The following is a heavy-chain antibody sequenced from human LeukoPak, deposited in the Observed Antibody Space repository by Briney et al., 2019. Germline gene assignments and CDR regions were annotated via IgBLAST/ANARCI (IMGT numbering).Heavy chain of an antibody. CDR1: GDSVSSNSAA. V-gene: IGHV6-1*01. CDR2: TYYRSKWYN. Sequence: SQTPSLTCAISGDSVSSNSAAWNWIRQSPSRGLEWLGRTYYRSKWYNDYAVSVKSRITINPDTSKNQFSLQLNSVTPEDTAVYYCAREMLVVVPAAIIYYYGMDVWGQGTTVTVSS. J-gene: IGHJ6*02. CDR3: AREMLVVVPAAIIYYYGMDV. D-gene: IGHD2-2*01.